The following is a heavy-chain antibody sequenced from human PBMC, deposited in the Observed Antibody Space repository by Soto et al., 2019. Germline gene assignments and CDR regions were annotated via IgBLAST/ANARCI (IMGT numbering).Heavy chain of an antibody. CDR2: TYYRSKWYN. V-gene: IGHV6-1*01. Sequence: SQTLSLTCAISGDSVSSNSAAWNWIRQSPSRGLEWLGRTYYRSKWYNDYAVSVKSRITINPDTSKNQFSLQLNSVTPEDTAVYYCASSSRWPWSRYDAFDIWGQGTMVTVSS. D-gene: IGHD3-3*01. CDR1: GDSVSSNSAA. CDR3: ASSSRWPWSRYDAFDI. J-gene: IGHJ3*02.